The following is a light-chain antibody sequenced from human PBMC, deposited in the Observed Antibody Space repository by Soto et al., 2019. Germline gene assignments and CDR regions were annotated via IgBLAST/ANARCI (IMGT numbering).Light chain of an antibody. CDR3: QQYGDSLLT. Sequence: ENVLTQSPGTLSLSPGERATLSCRASQSISNSNLAWYQQKPGQTPSLLIYHASNRATGIPDRFSGSGSGTDFTHTISRLEPEDFAVYYCQQYGDSLLTFGGGTKVEIK. CDR2: HAS. V-gene: IGKV3-20*01. CDR1: QSISNSN. J-gene: IGKJ4*01.